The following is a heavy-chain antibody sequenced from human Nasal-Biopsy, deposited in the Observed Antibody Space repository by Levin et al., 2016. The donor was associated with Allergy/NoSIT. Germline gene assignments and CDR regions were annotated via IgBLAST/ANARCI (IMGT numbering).Heavy chain of an antibody. V-gene: IGHV4-4*07. CDR3: ARDSVRFDN. CDR2: INTSGST. CDR1: DDSISSFY. J-gene: IGHJ4*02. Sequence: GSLRLSCTVSDDSISSFYWNWIRQPAGKGLEWIGRINTSGSTSYNPSLKSRVTMSVDTSKNQFSLKLSSVTAADTAVYYCARDSVRFDNWGQGTLVTVSS. D-gene: IGHD6-25*01.